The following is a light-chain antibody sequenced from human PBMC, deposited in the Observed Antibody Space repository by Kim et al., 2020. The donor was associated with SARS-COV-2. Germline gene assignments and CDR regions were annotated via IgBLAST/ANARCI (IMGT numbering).Light chain of an antibody. J-gene: IGKJ1*01. CDR1: QDISNH. V-gene: IGKV1-17*03. CDR2: AAS. Sequence: DIQMTQSPSAMSASVGDRVTITCRASQDISNHLAWFQQKPGKVPKCLIFAASSLQSGVPSRFSGSGSGTEFTLTISSLQPEDFATYYCLQHHSHSWTFGQGTKVDIK. CDR3: LQHHSHSWT.